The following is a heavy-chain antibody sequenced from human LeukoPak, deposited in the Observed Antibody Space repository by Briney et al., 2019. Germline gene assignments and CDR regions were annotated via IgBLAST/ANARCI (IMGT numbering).Heavy chain of an antibody. CDR3: ARDHITMIRGVSYYYYGMDV. Sequence: GRSLRLSCTASGVTFSSYAMHWVRQAPGKGLEWVSFISYDGGDEYYADSVKGRFTISRDSSKNTLFLQMISLRAEDTAVYYCARDHITMIRGVSYYYYGMDVWGQGTTVTVSS. CDR1: GVTFSSYA. V-gene: IGHV3-30*03. J-gene: IGHJ6*02. CDR2: ISYDGGDE. D-gene: IGHD3-10*01.